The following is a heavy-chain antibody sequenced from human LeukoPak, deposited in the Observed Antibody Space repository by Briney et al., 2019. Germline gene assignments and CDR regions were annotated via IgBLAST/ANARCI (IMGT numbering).Heavy chain of an antibody. J-gene: IGHJ6*02. CDR1: GYTFTCYY. CDR3: ARVGYCSSTSCYTYYYYGMDV. Sequence: ASVKVSCKASGYTFTCYYMHWVRQAPGQGLEWMGWINPNSGGTNYAQKFQGRVTMTRDTSISTAYMELSRLRSDDTAVYYCARVGYCSSTSCYTYYYYGMDVWGQGTTVTVSS. V-gene: IGHV1-2*02. CDR2: INPNSGGT. D-gene: IGHD2-2*02.